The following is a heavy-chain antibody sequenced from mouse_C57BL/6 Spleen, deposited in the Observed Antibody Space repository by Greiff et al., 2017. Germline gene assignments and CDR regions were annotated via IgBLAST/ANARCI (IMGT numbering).Heavy chain of an antibody. J-gene: IGHJ2*01. Sequence: EVKLQESGPGLVKPSQSLSLTCSVTGYSITSGYYWNWIRQFPGNKLEWMGYISYDGSNNYNPSLKNRISITRDTSTNQFFLKLNSVTTEDTATYYCARAQGYFPYWGQGTTLTVSS. CDR3: ARAQGYFPY. CDR2: ISYDGSN. D-gene: IGHD3-2*02. V-gene: IGHV3-6*01. CDR1: GYSITSGYY.